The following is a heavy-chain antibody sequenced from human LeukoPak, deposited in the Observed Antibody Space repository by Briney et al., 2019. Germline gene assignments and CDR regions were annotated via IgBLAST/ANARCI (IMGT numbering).Heavy chain of an antibody. CDR3: ARDRAGYSSPI. CDR1: GFTVSSNY. CDR2: IYSGGGT. V-gene: IGHV3-53*01. Sequence: GGSLRLSRAASGFTVSSNYMSWVRQAPGQGLEWVSVIYSGGGTYYADSVMGRFTISRDNSKNTLSLQMNSLRAEDTAVYYCARDRAGYSSPIWGQGTLVTVSS. J-gene: IGHJ4*02. D-gene: IGHD6-13*01.